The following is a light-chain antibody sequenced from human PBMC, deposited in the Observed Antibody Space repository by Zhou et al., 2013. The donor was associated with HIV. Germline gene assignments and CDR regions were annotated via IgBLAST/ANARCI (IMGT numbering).Light chain of an antibody. J-gene: IGKJ2*01. Sequence: EIVMTQPPVTLSVSPGERATLSCRASQSVSSNLAWYQQKPGQAPRLLIYGASTRATGIPARFSGSGSGTEFTLTISSLQSEDFATYYCLQDYNYPYTFGQGTKLEI. CDR2: GAS. V-gene: IGKV3-15*01. CDR1: QSVSSN. CDR3: LQDYNYPYT.